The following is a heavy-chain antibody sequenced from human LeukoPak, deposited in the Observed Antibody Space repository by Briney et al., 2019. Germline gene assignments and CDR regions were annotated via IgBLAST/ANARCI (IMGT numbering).Heavy chain of an antibody. J-gene: IGHJ6*03. CDR3: ARVVRGVIIPLNYYYMGV. Sequence: ASVKVSCKASGYTFTSYGISWVRQAPGQGLEWMGWISAYNGNTNYAQKLQGRVTMTTDTSTSTAYMELRSLRSDDTAVYYCARVVRGVIIPLNYYYMGVWGKGTTVTVSS. CDR1: GYTFTSYG. CDR2: ISAYNGNT. V-gene: IGHV1-18*01. D-gene: IGHD3-10*01.